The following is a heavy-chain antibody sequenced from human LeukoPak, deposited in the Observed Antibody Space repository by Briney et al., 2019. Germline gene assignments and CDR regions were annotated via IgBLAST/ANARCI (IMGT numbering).Heavy chain of an antibody. V-gene: IGHV1-46*01. J-gene: IGHJ6*03. D-gene: IGHD6-13*01. Sequence: ASVKVSCKASGYNFTNYYMHWVRQGPGQGLEWMGIINPLSGATSYAQEIQGRLTLTRDTSTSTFYMELSSLRAEDTAVYYCAKDGRIAAAGMDYYYYYMDVWGKGTTVTVSS. CDR3: AKDGRIAAAGMDYYYYYMDV. CDR2: INPLSGAT. CDR1: GYNFTNYY.